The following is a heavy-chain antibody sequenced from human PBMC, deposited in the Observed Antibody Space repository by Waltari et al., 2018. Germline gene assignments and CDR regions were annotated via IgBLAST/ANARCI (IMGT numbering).Heavy chain of an antibody. CDR3: ARGRNSGFDY. CDR2: TYYRSKWYN. Sequence: QIQLQQSGTELVKPPKNLTLTCDTSGDSIPNNGVAFNWIRQTPSRGLEWLGRTYYRSKWYNDYAVSVKSRITINPDTSKNQFSLQLNSVTPDDTALYYCARGRNSGFDYWGQGTLVTVSS. D-gene: IGHD2-15*01. CDR1: GDSIPNNGVA. V-gene: IGHV6-1*01. J-gene: IGHJ4*02.